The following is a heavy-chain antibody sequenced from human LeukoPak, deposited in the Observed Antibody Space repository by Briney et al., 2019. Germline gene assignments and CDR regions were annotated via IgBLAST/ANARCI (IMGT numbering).Heavy chain of an antibody. J-gene: IGHJ4*02. Sequence: GSLGLSCAASGFTFSSYWMSWVRQAPGKGLEWVANINQDGSQKHYVDFVTGRFTISRDNAKNSLYLQMNSLRAEDTAVYYCARDGEVGATTNFDYWGQGTLVTVSS. CDR1: GFTFSSYW. V-gene: IGHV3-7*01. CDR3: ARDGEVGATTNFDY. CDR2: INQDGSQK. D-gene: IGHD1-26*01.